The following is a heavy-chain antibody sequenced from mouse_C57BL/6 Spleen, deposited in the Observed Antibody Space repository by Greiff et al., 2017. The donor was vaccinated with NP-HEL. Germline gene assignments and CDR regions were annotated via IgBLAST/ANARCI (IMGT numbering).Heavy chain of an antibody. Sequence: QVQLQQSGAELARPGASVKLSCKASGYTFTSYGISWVKQRTGQGLEWIGEIYPRSGNTYYNEKFKGKATLTADKSSSTAYMQLSSLTSEDSAVYFCASLYYDYDDYFDYWGQGTTLTVSS. CDR1: GYTFTSYG. D-gene: IGHD2-4*01. CDR3: ASLYYDYDDYFDY. CDR2: IYPRSGNT. J-gene: IGHJ2*01. V-gene: IGHV1-81*01.